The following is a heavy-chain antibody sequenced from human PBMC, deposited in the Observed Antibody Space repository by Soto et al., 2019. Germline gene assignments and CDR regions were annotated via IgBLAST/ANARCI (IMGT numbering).Heavy chain of an antibody. CDR2: XXYXGXTXSX. V-gene: IGHV4-39*01. J-gene: IGHJ4*02. D-gene: IGHD1-26*01. Sequence: PSETLSLTCTVSGGSISSGDYYWSWIRQPQGKGLEWIVXXXYXGXTXSXXXXPSLKSRVTISVDTSKSQLSLNLRSVTAADAAVYYCATIVGANDYWGQGALVTVSS. CDR1: GGSISSGDYY. CDR3: ATIVGANDY.